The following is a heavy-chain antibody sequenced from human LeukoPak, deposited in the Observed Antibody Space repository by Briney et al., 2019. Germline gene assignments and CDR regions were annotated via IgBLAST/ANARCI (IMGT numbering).Heavy chain of an antibody. CDR2: VFYTGYT. CDR1: GGSINNYY. Sequence: SETLSLTCTVSGGSINNYYWSWVRQPPGKGLEWIGYVFYTGYTHYNPSLKSRVTISVDTSKNQFSLKLSSVTAADTAVYYCASGSYSFYYFDYWGQGTLVTVSS. CDR3: ASGSYSFYYFDY. J-gene: IGHJ4*02. V-gene: IGHV4-59*01. D-gene: IGHD1-26*01.